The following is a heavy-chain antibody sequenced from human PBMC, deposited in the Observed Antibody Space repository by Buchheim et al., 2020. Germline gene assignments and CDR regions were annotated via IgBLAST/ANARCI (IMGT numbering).Heavy chain of an antibody. Sequence: QVQLVQSGAEVKKPGASVKVSCKASGYTFTSYYMHWVRQAPGQGLEWMGIINPSGGSTSYAQKFQGRVTITRDTSTSPVYMELSSLRSEDTAVYYCARERSAGASPVNDAFDIWGQGT. D-gene: IGHD4-17*01. CDR3: ARERSAGASPVNDAFDI. J-gene: IGHJ3*02. CDR2: INPSGGST. CDR1: GYTFTSYY. V-gene: IGHV1-46*01.